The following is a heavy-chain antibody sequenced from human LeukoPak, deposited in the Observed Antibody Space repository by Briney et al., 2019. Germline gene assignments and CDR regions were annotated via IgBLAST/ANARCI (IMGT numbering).Heavy chain of an antibody. Sequence: SETLSLTCTVSTYSITSGYYWGWIRQPPGKGLEWIGSIYHGGGTFYNPSLKSRVTISVDTSKNQFSLKLSSVTAADTAVYYYARLYDYWGQGTLVTVSS. V-gene: IGHV4-38-2*02. J-gene: IGHJ4*02. CDR1: TYSITSGYY. CDR2: IYHGGGT. CDR3: ARLYDY.